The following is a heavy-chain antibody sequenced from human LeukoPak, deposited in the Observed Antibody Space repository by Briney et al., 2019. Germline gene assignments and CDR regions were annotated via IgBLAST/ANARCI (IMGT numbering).Heavy chain of an antibody. D-gene: IGHD2-2*03. J-gene: IGHJ3*02. CDR2: INAGNGNT. Sequence: GASVKVSCKASGYTFTSYAMHWVRQAPGQRLEWMGWINAGNGNTKYSQKFQGRVTITRDTSASTAYMELRSLRSDDTAVYYCASSLPGYCSSTSCSHPSAFDIWGQGTMVTVSS. V-gene: IGHV1-3*01. CDR1: GYTFTSYA. CDR3: ASSLPGYCSSTSCSHPSAFDI.